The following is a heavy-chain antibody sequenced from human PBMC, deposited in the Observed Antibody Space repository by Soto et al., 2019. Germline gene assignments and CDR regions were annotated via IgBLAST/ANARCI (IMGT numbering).Heavy chain of an antibody. CDR2: IYYSGST. CDR1: GGSVSSGSYY. J-gene: IGHJ6*02. D-gene: IGHD3-10*01. Sequence: KLSETLSLTCTVSGGSVSSGSYYWSWIRQPPGKGLEWIGYIYYSGSTNYNPSIKSRVTISVDTSKNQFSLKLSSVTAADTAVYYCARGHYYGSGSYRLPYYYGMDVWGQGTTVTVSS. V-gene: IGHV4-61*01. CDR3: ARGHYYGSGSYRLPYYYGMDV.